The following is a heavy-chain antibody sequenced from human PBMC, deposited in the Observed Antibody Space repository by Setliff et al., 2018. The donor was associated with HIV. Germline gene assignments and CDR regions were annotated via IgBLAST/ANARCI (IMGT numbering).Heavy chain of an antibody. D-gene: IGHD4-17*01. V-gene: IGHV4-4*02. CDR1: GGSISSNSW. CDR2: IYHGGNT. J-gene: IGHJ4*02. Sequence: SETLSLTCDVSGGSISSNSWWTWVRQPPGKGLEWIGQIYHGGNTRYNPSLKSRLTMSIDKSKNQVSLELTSVTAADTAVYYCARTPYGVQSHFHYWGQGTLVTVSS. CDR3: ARTPYGVQSHFHY.